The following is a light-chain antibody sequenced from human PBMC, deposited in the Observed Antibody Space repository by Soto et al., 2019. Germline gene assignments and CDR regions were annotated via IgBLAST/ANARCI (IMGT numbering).Light chain of an antibody. CDR3: SSYEGSSPLDV. V-gene: IGLV2-14*01. CDR1: SSDVGGYNY. CDR2: EVS. Sequence: SVLTHPASVSGSPGQSITISCTGTSSDVGGYNYVSWYQQHPGKAPKLMIYEVSNRPSGVSNRFSGSKSGNTASLTISGLQAEDEADYYCSSYEGSSPLDVFGTGTKVTVL. J-gene: IGLJ1*01.